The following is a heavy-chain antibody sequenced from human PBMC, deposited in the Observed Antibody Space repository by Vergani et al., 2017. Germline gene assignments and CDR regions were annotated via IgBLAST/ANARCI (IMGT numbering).Heavy chain of an antibody. CDR1: GGTFSSYA. CDR2: IIPIFGTA. V-gene: IGHV1-69*13. CDR3: ARDRAYDYGGNSGVDAFDI. Sequence: QVQLVQSGAEVKKPGSSVKVSCKASGGTFSSYAISWVRQAPGQGLKWMGRIIPIFGTANYAQKFQGRVTITADESTSTAYMELSSLRSEDTAVYYCARDRAYDYGGNSGVDAFDIWGQGTMVTVSS. D-gene: IGHD4-23*01. J-gene: IGHJ3*02.